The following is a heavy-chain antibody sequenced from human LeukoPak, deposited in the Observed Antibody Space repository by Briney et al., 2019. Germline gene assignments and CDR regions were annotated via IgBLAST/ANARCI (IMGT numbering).Heavy chain of an antibody. V-gene: IGHV3-33*08. D-gene: IGHD3-22*01. J-gene: IGHJ6*02. CDR3: ARDSSGYYYIYYYYGMDV. Sequence: GGSLRLSCAASGFTFSSYSMHWVRQAPGKGLEWVAVILLDGSKEFYTDSVKGRFTISRDNSKNMLYLQMNSLRAEDTAVYYCARDSSGYYYIYYYYGMDVWGQGTMVTVSS. CDR1: GFTFSSYS. CDR2: ILLDGSKE.